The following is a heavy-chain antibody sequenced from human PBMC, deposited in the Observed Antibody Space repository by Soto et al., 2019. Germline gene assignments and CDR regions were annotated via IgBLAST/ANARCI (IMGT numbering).Heavy chain of an antibody. Sequence: ASVKVSCKTSGGTFSSYSISWVRQVPGQGLEWMGGIIPIFGTANYAQKFQGRVTITADESTSTAYMELSSLRSEDTAVYYCAGGSSCGWCWFDPWGQGTLVTVSS. CDR2: IIPIFGTA. V-gene: IGHV1-69*13. D-gene: IGHD6-19*01. CDR3: AGGSSCGWCWFDP. J-gene: IGHJ5*02. CDR1: GGTFSSYS.